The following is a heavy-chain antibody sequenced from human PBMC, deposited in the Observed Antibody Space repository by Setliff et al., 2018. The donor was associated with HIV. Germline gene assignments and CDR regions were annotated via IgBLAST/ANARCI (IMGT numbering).Heavy chain of an antibody. V-gene: IGHV1-8*02. Sequence: ASVKVSCKASGYTFTAYYMHWVRQATGQGLEWMGWLNPNSHNTGYAQKFQGRVAMTWDTSISTAYMVLSSLRLDDTAVYFCARGRTYDSSGYIGNWFDPWGQGTLVTVSS. D-gene: IGHD3-22*01. CDR3: ARGRTYDSSGYIGNWFDP. J-gene: IGHJ5*02. CDR1: GYTFTAYY. CDR2: LNPNSHNT.